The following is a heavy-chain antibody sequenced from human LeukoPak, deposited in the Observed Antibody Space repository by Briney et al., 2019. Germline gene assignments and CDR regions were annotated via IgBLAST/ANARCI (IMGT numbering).Heavy chain of an antibody. V-gene: IGHV3-20*04. CDR1: GFTFDDHG. CDR2: IKWDGGST. J-gene: IGHJ6*03. Sequence: GGSLRLSCAASGFTFDDHGMSWVRQAPGKGLEWVSGIKWDGGSTGYADSVKGRFTISRDNAKNSLYLQMDSLRSEDTALYYCARAAGSGYYFYMDVWGKGTTVTVSS. CDR3: ARAAGSGYYFYMDV.